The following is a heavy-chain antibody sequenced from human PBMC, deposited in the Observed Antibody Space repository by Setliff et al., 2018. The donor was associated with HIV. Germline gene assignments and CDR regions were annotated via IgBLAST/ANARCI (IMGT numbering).Heavy chain of an antibody. CDR2: IHTSGST. J-gene: IGHJ4*02. D-gene: IGHD5-18*01. V-gene: IGHV4-61*09. CDR3: ARVPRQLLKGAAAYFDY. CDR1: GGSISSRSYY. Sequence: KPSETLSLTCSVSGGSISSRSYYWSWIRQPAGKGLEWIGHIHTSGSTDYSPSLKSRVTISVDTSKKQFSLKLSSVTAADTAVYYCARVPRQLLKGAAAYFDYWGQGTLVTVSS.